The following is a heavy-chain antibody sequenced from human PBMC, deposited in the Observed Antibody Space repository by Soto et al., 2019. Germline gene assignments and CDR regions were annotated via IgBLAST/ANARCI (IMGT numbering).Heavy chain of an antibody. Sequence: QVRLVQSEAEVKKAGSSVKVSCKASGGTFISDAVTWVRQAPGQGLEWMGGVIPMFPKAHYAQKFQGRATITADKSTSTVYMERHSLKSEDTALYYCARCHSDSSGPGYLDSWGQGTLVTVTS. V-gene: IGHV1-69*06. CDR1: GGTFISDA. CDR2: VIPMFPKA. CDR3: ARCHSDSSGPGYLDS. D-gene: IGHD3-22*01. J-gene: IGHJ4*02.